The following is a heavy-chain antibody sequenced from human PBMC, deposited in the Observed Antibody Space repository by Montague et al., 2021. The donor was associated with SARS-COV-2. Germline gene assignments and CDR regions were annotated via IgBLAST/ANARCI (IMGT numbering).Heavy chain of an antibody. Sequence: SETLSLTCTGPGGTIRSNYWSWIRQPPGKGLEWIGYIYYSGSTNYNPSLKSRVTISVDTSKNQFSLKLSSVTAADTAVYYCARLGLRYFDWLLLGEGYFDYWGQGALVTVSS. D-gene: IGHD3-9*01. CDR1: GGTIRSNY. CDR2: IYYSGST. CDR3: ARLGLRYFDWLLLGEGYFDY. V-gene: IGHV4-59*08. J-gene: IGHJ4*02.